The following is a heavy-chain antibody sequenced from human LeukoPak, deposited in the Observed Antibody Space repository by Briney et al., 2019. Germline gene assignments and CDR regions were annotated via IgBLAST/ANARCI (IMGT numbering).Heavy chain of an antibody. D-gene: IGHD4/OR15-4a*01. CDR2: ISPSGGST. CDR3: ARFKTAGAHFDY. CDR1: GYTFTSNY. V-gene: IGHV1-46*01. Sequence: ASVKVSCKAFGYTFTSNYMHWVRQAPGQGPEWMGVISPSGGSTTYAQKLQGRVTMTTDTSTSTAYMELRSLRSDDTAVYYCARFKTAGAHFDYWGQGTLVTVSS. J-gene: IGHJ4*02.